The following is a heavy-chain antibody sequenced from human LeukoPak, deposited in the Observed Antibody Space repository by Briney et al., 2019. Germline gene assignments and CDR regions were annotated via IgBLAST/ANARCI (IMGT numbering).Heavy chain of an antibody. J-gene: IGHJ4*02. V-gene: IGHV4-59*12. D-gene: IGHD2-2*02. Sequence: SETLSLTCTVSGGSISSYYWSWIRQPPGKGLEWIGYIYYSGSTNYNPSLKSRVTISVDTSKNQFSLKLSSVTAADTAVYYCARDGGGYCSSTSCYKRGHFDYWGQGTLVTVSS. CDR1: GGSISSYY. CDR2: IYYSGST. CDR3: ARDGGGYCSSTSCYKRGHFDY.